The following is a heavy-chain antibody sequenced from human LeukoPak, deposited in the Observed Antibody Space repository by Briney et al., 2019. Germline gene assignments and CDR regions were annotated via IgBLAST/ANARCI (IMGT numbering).Heavy chain of an antibody. Sequence: ASVKVSCKASGYTFTSYAMNWVRQAPGQGLEWMGWINTNTGNPTYAQGFTGRFVFSLDTSVSTAYLQISSLKAEDTAVHYCARDRIIAARGWFDPWGQGTLVTVSS. CDR3: ARDRIIAARGWFDP. J-gene: IGHJ5*02. V-gene: IGHV7-4-1*02. CDR1: GYTFTSYA. D-gene: IGHD6-6*01. CDR2: INTNTGNP.